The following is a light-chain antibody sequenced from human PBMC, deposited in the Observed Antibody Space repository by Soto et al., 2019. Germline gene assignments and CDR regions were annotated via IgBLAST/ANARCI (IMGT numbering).Light chain of an antibody. CDR1: QSISAW. CDR2: GAS. J-gene: IGKJ2*01. V-gene: IGKV1-5*01. CDR3: QQYDPYSYT. Sequence: DIPMTQSPSFLSASVGDRVTLTCRASQSISAWLAWYQVKPGQAPKLLIYGASSLGSGVPSRFSGSGSGTEFTLTISSLQPDDFATYYCQQYDPYSYTFGQGTKLEIK.